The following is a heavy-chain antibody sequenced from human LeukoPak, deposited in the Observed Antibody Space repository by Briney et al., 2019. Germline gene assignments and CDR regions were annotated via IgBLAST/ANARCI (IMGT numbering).Heavy chain of an antibody. CDR1: GFTFSSYG. J-gene: IGHJ4*02. Sequence: GGSLRLSCAASGFTFSSYGMHWVRQAPGKGLEWVAVISYGGSNTYYADSVKGRFTISRDNSKNTLYLQMNSLRAEDTAVYYCAKDLNCYGYGDYFDYWGQGTLVTVSS. CDR3: AKDLNCYGYGDYFDY. V-gene: IGHV3-30*18. D-gene: IGHD5-18*01. CDR2: ISYGGSNT.